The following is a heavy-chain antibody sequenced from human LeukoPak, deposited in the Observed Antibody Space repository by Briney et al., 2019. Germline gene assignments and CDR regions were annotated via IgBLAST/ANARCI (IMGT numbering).Heavy chain of an antibody. D-gene: IGHD3-22*01. CDR3: ARVVHYDSSGLDAFDI. CDR1: GYTFTSYG. V-gene: IGHV1-18*01. Sequence: ASVKVSCKASGYTFTSYGISWVRQAPGQGLEWMGWISAYNGNTNYAQKLQGRVTMTTDTSTSTAYMELRSLRSDDTAVYYCARVVHYDSSGLDAFDIWGQGTMVTLSS. CDR2: ISAYNGNT. J-gene: IGHJ3*02.